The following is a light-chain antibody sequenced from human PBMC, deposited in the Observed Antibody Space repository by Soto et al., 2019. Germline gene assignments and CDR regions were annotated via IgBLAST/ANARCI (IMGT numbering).Light chain of an antibody. V-gene: IGKV3-20*01. Sequence: EIGLPQSPGTLSLSSGERATLSCMASQSVAGNYLAWYQQRPGQAPRLLIYGASSRATGIPDRFSGSGSGTDFTLSISRLEPEDFAVYYCQRYASSTITFGQGTRLEI. CDR1: QSVAGNY. CDR3: QRYASSTIT. CDR2: GAS. J-gene: IGKJ5*01.